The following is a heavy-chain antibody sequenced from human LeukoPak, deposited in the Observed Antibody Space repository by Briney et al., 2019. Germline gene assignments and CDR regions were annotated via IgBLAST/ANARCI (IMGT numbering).Heavy chain of an antibody. D-gene: IGHD2-15*01. CDR3: AGGTDIVVVVAATTSYYFDY. V-gene: IGHV3-7*01. Sequence: PVGSLRLSCAASGFTLCIYWVSCVPGAPGQGREWVANIKQDGREKYYVGYVKGRFTLSRDHAKNSLYLQKNSPRDEDTAVYYCAGGTDIVVVVAATTSYYFDYRGQGTLVTVSS. CDR1: GFTLCIYW. J-gene: IGHJ4*02. CDR2: IKQDGREK.